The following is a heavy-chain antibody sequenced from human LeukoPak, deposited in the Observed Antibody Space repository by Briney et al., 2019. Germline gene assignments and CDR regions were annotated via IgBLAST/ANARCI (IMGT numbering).Heavy chain of an antibody. Sequence: GGSLRLSCAASGFTFSGYSMNWVRQAPGKGLEWVSSISSSSSYIYYADSVKGRFTISRDNAKNSLYLQMNSLRAEDTAVYYCARVKVRGVIIRHYYYMDVWGKGTTVTVSS. D-gene: IGHD3-10*01. CDR1: GFTFSGYS. V-gene: IGHV3-21*01. J-gene: IGHJ6*03. CDR3: ARVKVRGVIIRHYYYMDV. CDR2: ISSSSSYI.